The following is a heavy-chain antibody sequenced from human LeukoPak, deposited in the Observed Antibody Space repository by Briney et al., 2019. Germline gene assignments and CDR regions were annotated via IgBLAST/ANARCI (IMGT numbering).Heavy chain of an antibody. Sequence: GGSLRLSCAASGFTFSSYSMNWVRQAPGKGPEWVSYISSSSSTIYYADSVKGRFTISRDNAKNSLYLQMNSLRAEDKAVYYCARDRRPGSGSYWFDPWGQGTLVTVSS. J-gene: IGHJ5*02. CDR2: ISSSSSTI. D-gene: IGHD1-26*01. V-gene: IGHV3-48*04. CDR1: GFTFSSYS. CDR3: ARDRRPGSGSYWFDP.